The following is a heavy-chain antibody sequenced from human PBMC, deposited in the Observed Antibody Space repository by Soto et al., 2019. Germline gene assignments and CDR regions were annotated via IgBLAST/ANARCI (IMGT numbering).Heavy chain of an antibody. CDR3: VTRFTAVATARFDY. Sequence: EVQLVESGGGLVQPGGSLRLSCAGSGFTLSDHYIDWVRQAPGKGLEWVGQIDSKIDADKTDFAAPVKGRFTLSRDDSKNTVYLQMNGLEIEDTAMYYCVTRFTAVATARFDYWGQGTLVTVSS. CDR1: GFTLSDHY. V-gene: IGHV3-15*04. D-gene: IGHD2-21*02. CDR2: IDSKIDADKT. J-gene: IGHJ4*02.